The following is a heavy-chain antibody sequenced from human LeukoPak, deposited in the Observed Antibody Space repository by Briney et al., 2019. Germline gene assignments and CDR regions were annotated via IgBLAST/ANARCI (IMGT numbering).Heavy chain of an antibody. D-gene: IGHD3-10*01. Sequence: GGSLRLSCAASGFTFSSYEMNWVRQAPGKGLEWVSYISSSGSTIYYADSVKGRFTISRDNAKNSLYLQMNSLRAEDTAVYYCASGEYYYGSGSYYRGNWFDPWGQGTLVTVFS. J-gene: IGHJ5*02. CDR2: ISSSGSTI. V-gene: IGHV3-48*03. CDR1: GFTFSSYE. CDR3: ASGEYYYGSGSYYRGNWFDP.